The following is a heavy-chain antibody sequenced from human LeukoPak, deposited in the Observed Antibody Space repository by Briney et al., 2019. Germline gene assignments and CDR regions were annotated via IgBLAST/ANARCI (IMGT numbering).Heavy chain of an antibody. V-gene: IGHV1-18*01. J-gene: IGHJ4*02. Sequence: GASVNVSCKASGYTFTTYGISWVRQAPGQGLEWMGGISAYNGKTNYAQKFQGRVTMTTDTSTSTAFMELRSLRSDDTAVYYCARVAKGLVDLVVVPAAFPVDYWGQGTQVTVSS. CDR1: GYTFTTYG. CDR3: ARVAKGLVDLVVVPAAFPVDY. D-gene: IGHD2-2*01. CDR2: ISAYNGKT.